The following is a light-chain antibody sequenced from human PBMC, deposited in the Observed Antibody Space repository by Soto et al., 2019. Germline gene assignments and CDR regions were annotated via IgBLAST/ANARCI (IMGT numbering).Light chain of an antibody. CDR1: QSVSSN. CDR2: GAS. Sequence: EIMMTQSPATLSVSPGERATLSCRANQSVSSNLAWYQHRPGQAPWLLIYGASTRATGIPARFSGSGSGTEFTLTISSLQSEDFAVYNCQQYDNWPPVFGPGTKVDIK. CDR3: QQYDNWPPV. V-gene: IGKV3-15*01. J-gene: IGKJ3*01.